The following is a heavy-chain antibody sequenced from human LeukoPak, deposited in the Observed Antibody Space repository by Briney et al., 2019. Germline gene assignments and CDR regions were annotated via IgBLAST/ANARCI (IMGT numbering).Heavy chain of an antibody. CDR1: GGSISSYY. D-gene: IGHD6-6*01. J-gene: IGHJ4*02. V-gene: IGHV4-4*09. Sequence: SETLSLTCTVSGGSISSYYWSWIRQPPGKGLEWIGYIYTSGSTNYNPSLKSRVTISVDTSKNQFSLKLSSVTAADTAVYYCERHGVLSSSSADLYIDYWGQGTLVTVSS. CDR3: ERHGVLSSSSADLYIDY. CDR2: IYTSGST.